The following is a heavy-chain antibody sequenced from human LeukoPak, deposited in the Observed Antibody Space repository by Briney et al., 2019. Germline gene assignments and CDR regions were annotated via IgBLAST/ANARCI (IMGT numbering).Heavy chain of an antibody. V-gene: IGHV3-66*01. CDR1: GFTFSNYS. CDR2: IYSGGST. CDR3: ARESSGWLQLFDY. Sequence: GGSLRLSCAASGFTFSNYSMNWVRQAPGKGLEWVSVIYSGGSTYYADSVKGRFTISRDNSKNTVYLQMNRLSAEDTAVYYCARESSGWLQLFDYWGQGTLVTVSS. J-gene: IGHJ4*02. D-gene: IGHD5-24*01.